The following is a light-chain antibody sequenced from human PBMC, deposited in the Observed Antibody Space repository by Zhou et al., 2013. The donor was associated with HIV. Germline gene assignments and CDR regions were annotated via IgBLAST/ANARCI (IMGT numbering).Light chain of an antibody. Sequence: EIVLTQSPGTLSLSPGQGATLSCRASQSVNSSYLAWYQQKPGQTPRLLVYGASTRATGIPDRFSGSGSETDFTLTISRLEPEDFALYYCHQYGGSPRTFGQGTKVEIK. V-gene: IGKV3-20*01. J-gene: IGKJ1*01. CDR2: GAS. CDR3: HQYGGSPRT. CDR1: QSVNSSY.